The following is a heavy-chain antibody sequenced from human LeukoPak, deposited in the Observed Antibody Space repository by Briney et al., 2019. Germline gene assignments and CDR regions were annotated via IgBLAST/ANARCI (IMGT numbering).Heavy chain of an antibody. J-gene: IGHJ6*03. Sequence: SVKVSCKASGGTFSSYAISWVRQAPGQGLEWMGGIIPIFGTANYAQKFQGRVTITADKSTSTAYMELSSLRSEDTAVYYCARDPDYGDYYYYYYMDVWGKGTTVTVSS. CDR2: IIPIFGTA. CDR3: ARDPDYGDYYYYYYMDV. V-gene: IGHV1-69*06. CDR1: GGTFSSYA. D-gene: IGHD4-17*01.